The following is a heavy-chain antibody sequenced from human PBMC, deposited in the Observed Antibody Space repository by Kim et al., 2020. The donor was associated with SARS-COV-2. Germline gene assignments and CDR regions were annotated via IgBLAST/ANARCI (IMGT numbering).Heavy chain of an antibody. Sequence: GGSLRLSCVASGFSFSDHFMDWVRRAPGKGLEYIGRIRNQVYDYNTEYAASVRGRFTISRDDSKNSVFLQMNNLKVEDTAVYYCTRDLDYGLDVWGQGTTVTVSS. CDR1: GFSFSDHF. J-gene: IGHJ6*02. V-gene: IGHV3-72*01. CDR3: TRDLDYGLDV. CDR2: IRNQVYDYNT.